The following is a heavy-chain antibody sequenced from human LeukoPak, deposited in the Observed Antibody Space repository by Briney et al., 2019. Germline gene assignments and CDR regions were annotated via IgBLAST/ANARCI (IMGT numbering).Heavy chain of an antibody. J-gene: IGHJ4*02. Sequence: PSETLSLTCSVSGGSISNYFWGWLRQPAGKGLEWVGRLSASGTTNYNPSLRSRVTIAVDTSNNQLSLRVSSVTAADTAVYYCARTTDDYVYDYWGQGTLVTVSS. CDR3: ARTTDDYVYDY. CDR1: GGSISNYF. D-gene: IGHD3-16*01. V-gene: IGHV4-4*07. CDR2: LSASGTT.